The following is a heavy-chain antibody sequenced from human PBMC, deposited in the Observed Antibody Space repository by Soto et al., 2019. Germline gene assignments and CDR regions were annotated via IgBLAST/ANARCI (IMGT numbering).Heavy chain of an antibody. V-gene: IGHV1-18*01. J-gene: IGHJ4*02. CDR3: AREPSYDSSGYYGDFDY. CDR2: ISAYNGNT. Sequence: ASVKVSCKASGYTFTSYGISWVRQAPGQGLEWMGWISAYNGNTNYAQKLQGRVTMTTDTSTSTAYMELRSLGSDDTAVYYCAREPSYDSSGYYGDFDYWGQGTLVTVSS. D-gene: IGHD3-22*01. CDR1: GYTFTSYG.